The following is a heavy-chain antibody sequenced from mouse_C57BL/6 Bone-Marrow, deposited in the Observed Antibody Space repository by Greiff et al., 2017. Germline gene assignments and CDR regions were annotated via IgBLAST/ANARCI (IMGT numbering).Heavy chain of an antibody. V-gene: IGHV1-81*01. J-gene: IGHJ4*01. CDR1: GYTFTSYG. CDR2: IYPRSGNT. D-gene: IGHD2-1*01. CDR3: ARSGGNCYYAMDY. Sequence: VQLQQSGAELVRPGSSVKMSCKTSGYTFTSYGISWVKQRTGQGLEWIGEIYPRSGNTYYNEKFKGKATLTADKSSSTAYMELRSLTSEDSAVYFCARSGGNCYYAMDYWGQGTSVTVSS.